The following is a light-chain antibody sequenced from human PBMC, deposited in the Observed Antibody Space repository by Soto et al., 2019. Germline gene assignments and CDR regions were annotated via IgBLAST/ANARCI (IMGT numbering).Light chain of an antibody. CDR3: QSYDSSLSGWV. CDR1: SSNIGAGYD. J-gene: IGLJ3*02. CDR2: DNN. Sequence: QSVLTQPPSVSGAPGQRVTISCTGSSSNIGAGYDVHWYQQLPGTAPKLLIYDNNNRPSGVPDRFSGSKSGTSASLAITGLQAEDEADYYCQSYDSSLSGWVFGEGTKLTVL. V-gene: IGLV1-40*01.